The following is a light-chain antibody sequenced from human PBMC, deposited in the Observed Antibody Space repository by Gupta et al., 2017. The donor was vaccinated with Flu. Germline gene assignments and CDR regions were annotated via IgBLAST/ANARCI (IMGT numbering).Light chain of an antibody. CDR2: KTS. Sequence: DIQMTQSPSTLSASVGDRVMITCQASQRLSASLAWYQQKPGKAPKLLIYKTSNLQNGVPSRFSGSGSGTDFTLTIRSLQPDDFATYYCQQYSSYPWTFGQGTKVEIK. CDR3: QQYSSYPWT. CDR1: QRLSAS. J-gene: IGKJ1*01. V-gene: IGKV1-5*03.